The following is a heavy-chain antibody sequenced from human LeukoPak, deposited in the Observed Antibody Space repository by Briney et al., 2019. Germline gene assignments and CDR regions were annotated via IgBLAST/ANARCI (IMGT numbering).Heavy chain of an antibody. J-gene: IGHJ5*02. D-gene: IGHD3-16*01. Sequence: PGGSLRLSCSASGFTFSTYGMHWVRQAPGKGLEWVAYIQYDGSNQQYADSVKGRFIISRDRSKNIPYLQMNSLRAEDTAVYYCASLFPWFDPWGQGTLVTVSS. CDR2: IQYDGSNQ. V-gene: IGHV3-30*02. CDR3: ASLFPWFDP. CDR1: GFTFSTYG.